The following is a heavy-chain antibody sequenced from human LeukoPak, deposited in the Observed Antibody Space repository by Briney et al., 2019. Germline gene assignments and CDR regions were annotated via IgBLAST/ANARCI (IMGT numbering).Heavy chain of an antibody. Sequence: PGGSLRLSCAASGFTFSDYYMSWIRQAPGKGLEWVAVISYDGSNKYYADSVKGRFTVSRDNSKNTLYLQMNSLRAEDTAVYYCARDKEGSSWYRPPTYSFDYWGQGTLVTVSS. CDR1: GFTFSDYY. J-gene: IGHJ4*02. CDR3: ARDKEGSSWYRPPTYSFDY. D-gene: IGHD6-13*01. V-gene: IGHV3-30-3*01. CDR2: ISYDGSNK.